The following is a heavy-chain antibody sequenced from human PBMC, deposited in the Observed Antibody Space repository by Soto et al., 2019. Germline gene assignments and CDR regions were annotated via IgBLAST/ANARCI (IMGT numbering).Heavy chain of an antibody. V-gene: IGHV3-23*01. J-gene: IGHJ4*02. CDR3: AKVFVFTIREGFDY. Sequence: GGSLRLSCAASGFTFSSYAMRRVRQAPGKGLEWVSAITGSGDSTYYADSVKGRFTVSRDNSKNTLYLQMNSLRAEDTAVYYCAKVFVFTIREGFDYWGLGTLVTVSS. CDR2: ITGSGDST. D-gene: IGHD3-3*01. CDR1: GFTFSSYA.